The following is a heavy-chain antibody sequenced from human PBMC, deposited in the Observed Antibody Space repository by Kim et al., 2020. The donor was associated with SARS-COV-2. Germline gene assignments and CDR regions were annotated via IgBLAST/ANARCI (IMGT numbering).Heavy chain of an antibody. D-gene: IGHD6-19*01. J-gene: IGHJ4*02. CDR3: ARENRKSVAGTFSGGPFDY. CDR2: INPSGGST. V-gene: IGHV1-46*01. Sequence: ASVKVSCKASGYTFTSYYMHWVRQAPGQGLEWMGIINPSGGSTSYAQKFQGRVTMTRDTSTSTVYMELSSLRSEDTAVYYCARENRKSVAGTFSGGPFDYWGQGTLVTVSS. CDR1: GYTFTSYY.